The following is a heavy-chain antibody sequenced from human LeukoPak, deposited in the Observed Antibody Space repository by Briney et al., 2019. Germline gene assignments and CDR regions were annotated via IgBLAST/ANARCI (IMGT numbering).Heavy chain of an antibody. V-gene: IGHV4-4*07. CDR3: ARDSVVVAANRRNWFDP. Sequence: SETLSLTCTVSGGSISSYYWSWIRQPAGKGLEWIGRIYTSGSTNYNPSLKSRVTMSVDTSKNQFSLKLSSVTAADTAVYYCARDSVVVAANRRNWFDPWGQGTLVTVSS. CDR1: GGSISSYY. D-gene: IGHD2-15*01. J-gene: IGHJ5*02. CDR2: IYTSGST.